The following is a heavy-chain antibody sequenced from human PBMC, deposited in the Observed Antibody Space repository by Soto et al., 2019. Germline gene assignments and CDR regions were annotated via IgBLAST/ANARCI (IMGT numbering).Heavy chain of an antibody. Sequence: QLQLQESGSGLVKPSQTLSLTCAVSGGSISSGGYSWSWIRQPPGKGLERIGYIYHSGSTYYNPSLKRRVIISVDRSKNQFSLKLSSVTAADTAVYYCARADLYGDLDYWGQGTLVTVSS. CDR3: ARADLYGDLDY. CDR2: IYHSGST. V-gene: IGHV4-30-2*01. J-gene: IGHJ4*02. D-gene: IGHD4-17*01. CDR1: GGSISSGGYS.